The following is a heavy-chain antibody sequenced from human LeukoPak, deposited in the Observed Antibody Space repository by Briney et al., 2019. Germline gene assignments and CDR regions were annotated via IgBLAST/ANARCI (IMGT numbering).Heavy chain of an antibody. CDR2: IKEDGREK. V-gene: IGHV3-7*01. Sequence: GGSLRLSCAASGFTFSSFWMTWVRQAPGKGLEWVANIKEDGREKYYVDSVQGRFNISRDNAKKSLYLQMNSLRVEDTAVYYCARALGPIEYWGRGTLVTVSS. CDR1: GFTFSSFW. J-gene: IGHJ4*02. CDR3: ARALGPIEY. D-gene: IGHD3-10*01.